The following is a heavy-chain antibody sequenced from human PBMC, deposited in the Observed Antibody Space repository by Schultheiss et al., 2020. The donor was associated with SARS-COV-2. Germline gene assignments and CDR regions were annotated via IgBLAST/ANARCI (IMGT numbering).Heavy chain of an antibody. J-gene: IGHJ6*02. CDR3: ARGTGGGMDV. Sequence: SVKVSCKASGYTFTSYGISWVRQAPGQGLEWMGGIIPILGIANYAQKFQGRVTITADESTSTAYMELSSLRSEDTAVYYCARGTGGGMDVWGQGTTVTVSS. CDR1: GYTFTSYG. D-gene: IGHD3-16*01. CDR2: IIPILGIA. V-gene: IGHV1-69*10.